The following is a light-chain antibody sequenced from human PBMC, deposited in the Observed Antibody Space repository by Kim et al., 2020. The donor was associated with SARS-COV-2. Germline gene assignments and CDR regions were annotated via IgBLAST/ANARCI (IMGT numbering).Light chain of an antibody. J-gene: IGLJ1*01. V-gene: IGLV2-14*01. CDR1: SSDVGVYNF. Sequence: QSALTQPASVSGSPGQSITISCTGTSSDVGVYNFVSWYQQHPGKATKVMIYDVSKRPSGVSNRFSGSKSGNTASLTISGLQAEDEADHYCSSYTRSSTYVFGAGTKVTVL. CDR3: SSYTRSSTYV. CDR2: DVS.